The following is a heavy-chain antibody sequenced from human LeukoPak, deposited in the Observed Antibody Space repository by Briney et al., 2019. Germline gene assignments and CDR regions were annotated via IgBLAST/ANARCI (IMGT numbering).Heavy chain of an antibody. CDR2: ISGRGDTT. J-gene: IGHJ3*02. CDR1: GFTFSTYA. D-gene: IGHD4-23*01. Sequence: PGGSLRLSCAASGFTFSTYAMNWVRQAPGKGLEWVSEISGRGDTTYYADSVRGRFTISGDNSKKTLYLQMKSLRADDTAVYYCAREYSGEAVARKTVVKALDAFDIWGQGTMVTVSS. V-gene: IGHV3-23*01. CDR3: AREYSGEAVARKTVVKALDAFDI.